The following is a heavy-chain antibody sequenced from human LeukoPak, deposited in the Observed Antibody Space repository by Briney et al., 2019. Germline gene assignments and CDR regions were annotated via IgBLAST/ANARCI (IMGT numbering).Heavy chain of an antibody. V-gene: IGHV3-23*01. CDR1: GFTFSCYA. CDR2: ISGSGGST. Sequence: GGSLRISCAASGFTFSCYAMSWVSQAPGKGLEWVSAISGSGGSTYYADSVKGRFTISRDNSKNTLYLQMNSLRAEDTAVYYCAKDLEAPGAYYFDYWGQGTLVTVSS. CDR3: AKDLEAPGAYYFDY. J-gene: IGHJ4*02. D-gene: IGHD1-1*01.